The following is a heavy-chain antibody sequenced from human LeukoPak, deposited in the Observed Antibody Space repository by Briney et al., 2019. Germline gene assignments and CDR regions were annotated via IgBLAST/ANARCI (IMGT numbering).Heavy chain of an antibody. CDR2: IGPTGFDR. Sequence: PGGSLRLSCTTSGLTFSTSGFNWVRQAPGKGLEWVASIGPTGFDRYHADSIKGRFTISRDNSKNTLYLQMNSLRAEDTAVYYCAKRPIGSSGYYGMQGFDYWGQGTLVTVSS. CDR3: AKRPIGSSGYYGMQGFDY. V-gene: IGHV3-23*01. CDR1: GLTFSTSG. J-gene: IGHJ4*02. D-gene: IGHD3-22*01.